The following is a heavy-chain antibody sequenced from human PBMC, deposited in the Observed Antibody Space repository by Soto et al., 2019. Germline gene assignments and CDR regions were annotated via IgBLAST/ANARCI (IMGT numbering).Heavy chain of an antibody. CDR1: GFSLSNSG. CDR2: ISRSHSAI. J-gene: IGHJ5*02. CDR3: ATEGPNSYIPYYIGA. Sequence: GGSLTLSCLASGFSLSNSGMFWVRQAPGKGLEWISYISRSHSAIYYADSVKGRFTMSRDNAKNSIFLQMNSLTDEDRAVYYCATEGPNSYIPYYIGAWGQGVPVPLSS. D-gene: IGHD1-26*01. V-gene: IGHV3-48*02.